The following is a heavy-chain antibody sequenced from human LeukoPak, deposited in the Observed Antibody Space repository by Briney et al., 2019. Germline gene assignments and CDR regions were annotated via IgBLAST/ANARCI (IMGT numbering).Heavy chain of an antibody. Sequence: GESLKISCRGSGYSFASYWIGWVRQMPGKGLEWMGIIYPGDSDTRYSPSFQGQVTISADKSISTAYLQWSSLKASDTAMYYCARLLSVAGTNWFDPWGQGTLVTVSS. J-gene: IGHJ5*02. D-gene: IGHD6-19*01. CDR1: GYSFASYW. CDR2: IYPGDSDT. CDR3: ARLLSVAGTNWFDP. V-gene: IGHV5-51*01.